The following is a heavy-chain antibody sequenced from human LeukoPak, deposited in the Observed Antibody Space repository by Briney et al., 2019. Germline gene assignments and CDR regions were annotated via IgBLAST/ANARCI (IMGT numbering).Heavy chain of an antibody. J-gene: IGHJ4*02. Sequence: GGSLRLSCAASGFTFSSYSVNWVRQAPGKGLEWVSSISSSSSYIYYADSVKGRFTISRDNAKDSLYLQMNSLRAEDTAVYYCARVGAAITPFDYWGQGTLVTVSS. CDR3: ARVGAAITPFDY. CDR1: GFTFSSYS. V-gene: IGHV3-21*01. D-gene: IGHD1-26*01. CDR2: ISSSSSYI.